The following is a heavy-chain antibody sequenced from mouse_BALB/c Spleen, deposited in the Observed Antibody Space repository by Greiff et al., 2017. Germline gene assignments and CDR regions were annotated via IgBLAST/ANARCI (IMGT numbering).Heavy chain of an antibody. CDR3: ARFYDGYYVGAMDY. V-gene: IGHV1S81*02. D-gene: IGHD2-3*01. CDR1: GYTFTSYW. J-gene: IGHJ4*01. Sequence: QVHVKQPGAELVKPGASVKLSCKASGYTFTSYWMHWVKQRPGQGLEWIGEINPSNGRTNYNEKFKSKATLTVDKSSSTAYMQLSSLTSEDSAVYYCARFYDGYYVGAMDYWGQGTSVTVSS. CDR2: INPSNGRT.